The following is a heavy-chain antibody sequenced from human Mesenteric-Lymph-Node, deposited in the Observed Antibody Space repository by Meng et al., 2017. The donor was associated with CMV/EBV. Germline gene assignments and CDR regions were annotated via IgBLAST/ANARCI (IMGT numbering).Heavy chain of an antibody. CDR1: GFTFSTQS. V-gene: IGHV3-21*05. D-gene: IGHD2-8*01. CDR3: ARVSCTTGSCCFDH. Sequence: GGSLRLSCAASGFTFSTQSFNWVRRAPGKGLEWVSFISGRSSIIYYADSVKGRFTISRDNAKNSLYLQMNSLRAEDTAIYYCARVSCTTGSCCFDHWGQGTLVTVSS. J-gene: IGHJ4*02. CDR2: ISGRSSII.